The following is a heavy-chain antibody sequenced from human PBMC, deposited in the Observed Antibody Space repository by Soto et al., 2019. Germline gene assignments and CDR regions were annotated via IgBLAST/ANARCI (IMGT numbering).Heavy chain of an antibody. Sequence: PGGSLRLSCAASGFTVRSNYMSWVRQAPGKGLEWVSVIYSGGDTYYADSVKGRFTISRDNSKNTLYLQMNSLRAEDTAVYYCARDPLWGTAMVLWYFDLWGRGTLVTVSS. CDR2: IYSGGDT. V-gene: IGHV3-66*01. D-gene: IGHD5-18*01. CDR1: GFTVRSNY. CDR3: ARDPLWGTAMVLWYFDL. J-gene: IGHJ2*01.